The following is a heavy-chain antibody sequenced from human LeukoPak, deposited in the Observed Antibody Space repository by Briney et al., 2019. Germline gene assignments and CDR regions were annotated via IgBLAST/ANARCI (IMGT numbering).Heavy chain of an antibody. Sequence: SETLSLTCTVSGGSISSSSYYWGWIRQPPGKGLEGIGSIYYSGSTYYNPSLKSRVTISVYTSKNQFSLKLSSVTAADTAVYYCARRSSMSDAFFDYWGQGTLVTVSS. CDR3: ARRSSMSDAFFDY. CDR2: IYYSGST. D-gene: IGHD1-7*01. CDR1: GGSISSSSYY. J-gene: IGHJ4*02. V-gene: IGHV4-39*01.